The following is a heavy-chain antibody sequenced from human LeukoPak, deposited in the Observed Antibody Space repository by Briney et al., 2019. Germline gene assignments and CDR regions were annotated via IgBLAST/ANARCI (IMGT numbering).Heavy chain of an antibody. D-gene: IGHD6-13*01. CDR2: IYYSGST. CDR3: ARVQEPPSIAAAGTGWFDP. V-gene: IGHV4-59*01. CDR1: GGSISSYY. Sequence: PSETLSLTCTVSGGSISSYYWSWIRQPPGKGLEWIGYIYYSGSTNYNPSLKSRVTISVDTSKNQFSLKLSSVTAADTAVYYCARVQEPPSIAAAGTGWFDPWGQGTLVTVSS. J-gene: IGHJ5*02.